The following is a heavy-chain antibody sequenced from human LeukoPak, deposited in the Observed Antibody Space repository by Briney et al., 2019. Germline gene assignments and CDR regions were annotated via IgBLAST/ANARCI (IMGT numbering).Heavy chain of an antibody. D-gene: IGHD6-19*01. J-gene: IGHJ4*02. CDR2: IYSSGST. CDR1: GGSISSYY. CDR3: ARQGYSSGWYYFDY. V-gene: IGHV4-59*08. Sequence: SETLSLTCTVSGGSISSYYWSWIQQPPGKGLEWIGYIYSSGSTNYNPSLSSRVTLSVDTSKNQFSLKLSSVTAADTAVYYCARQGYSSGWYYFDYWGQGTLVTVSS.